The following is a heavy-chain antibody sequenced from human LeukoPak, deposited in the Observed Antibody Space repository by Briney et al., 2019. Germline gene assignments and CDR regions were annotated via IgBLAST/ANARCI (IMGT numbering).Heavy chain of an antibody. CDR2: IYYSGST. CDR3: ARSHYYDSSGYPHFDY. V-gene: IGHV4-59*12. D-gene: IGHD3-22*01. J-gene: IGHJ4*02. CDR1: GGSISSYY. Sequence: KPSETLSLTCTVSGGSISSYYWSWIRQPPGKGLEWIGYIYYSGSTNYNPSLKSRVTISVDTSKNQFSLKLSSVTAADTAVYYCARSHYYDSSGYPHFDYWGQGTLVTVSS.